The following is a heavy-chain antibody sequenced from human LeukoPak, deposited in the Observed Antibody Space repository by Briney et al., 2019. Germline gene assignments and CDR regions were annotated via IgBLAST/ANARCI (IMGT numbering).Heavy chain of an antibody. V-gene: IGHV3-7*01. CDR1: GFTFSSYW. J-gene: IGHJ3*02. Sequence: GGSLRLSCAASGFTFSSYWMSWVRQAPGKGLEWVANIKQDGSEKYYVDSVKGRFTISRDNAKNSLYLQMNSLRAEDTAVYYCAGMWPHDVFDIWGQGTMVTVSS. CDR2: IKQDGSEK. D-gene: IGHD1-14*01. CDR3: AGMWPHDVFDI.